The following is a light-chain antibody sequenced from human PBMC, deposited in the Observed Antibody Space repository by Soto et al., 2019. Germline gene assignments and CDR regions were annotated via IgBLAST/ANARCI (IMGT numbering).Light chain of an antibody. J-gene: IGLJ2*01. V-gene: IGLV1-44*01. CDR1: TSNIGSHT. CDR3: AAWDDSLNGVV. Sequence: QSVLTQPPSASRTPGQTIVISCSGGTSNIGSHTVNWFQQLPGTPPRLLIYSNTQRPSGVPDRFSGSKSGTSASLAINGLQSQYEGDYYCAAWDDSLNGVVFGGGTKLTV. CDR2: SNT.